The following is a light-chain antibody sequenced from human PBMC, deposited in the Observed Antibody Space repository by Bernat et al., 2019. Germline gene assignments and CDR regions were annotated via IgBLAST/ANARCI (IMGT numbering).Light chain of an antibody. CDR1: SSDVGAYNY. Sequence: QSALTQPASVSGSPGQSITLSCTGTSSDVGAYNYVSWYLQHPGRAPKLMIFDVSNRPSGVSDRFSGSKSGNTASLTISGLRPEDEADYYCQAWDSSTGVFGGGTKLTVL. J-gene: IGLJ3*02. CDR2: DVS. V-gene: IGLV2-14*03. CDR3: QAWDSSTGV.